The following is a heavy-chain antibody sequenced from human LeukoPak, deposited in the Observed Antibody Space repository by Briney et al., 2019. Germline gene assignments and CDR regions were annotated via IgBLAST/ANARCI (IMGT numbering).Heavy chain of an antibody. CDR2: AHYSGST. CDR1: GGSISSYY. Sequence: SETLSLTCSVSGGSISSYYWSWIRQAPGKGLEWIGFAHYSGSTNYNPSLKSRVTISVDTSKSQFSLKLISVTAADTAVCYCASKMSTYWFFDVWGRGTLVTVSS. CDR3: ASKMSTYWFFDV. J-gene: IGHJ2*01. V-gene: IGHV4-59*01. D-gene: IGHD5-24*01.